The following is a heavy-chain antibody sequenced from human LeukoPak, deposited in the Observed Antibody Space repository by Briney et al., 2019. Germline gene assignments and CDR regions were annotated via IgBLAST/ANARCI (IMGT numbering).Heavy chain of an antibody. V-gene: IGHV1-18*01. CDR2: ISAYNGNT. J-gene: IGHJ5*02. CDR3: ARDVLRAIFGVVTPVDP. Sequence: ASVKVSCKASGYTFTSYGIGWVRQAPGQGLEWMGWISAYNGNTNYAQKLQGRVTMTTDTSTSTAYMELRSLRSDDTAVYYCARDVLRAIFGVVTPVDPWGQGTLVTVSS. D-gene: IGHD3-3*01. CDR1: GYTFTSYG.